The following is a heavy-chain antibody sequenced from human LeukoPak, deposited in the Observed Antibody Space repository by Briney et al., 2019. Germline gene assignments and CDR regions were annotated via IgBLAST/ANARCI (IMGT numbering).Heavy chain of an antibody. Sequence: SETLSLTCAVYGGSFSDYFWNWIRQPPGKGLEWIGEIDHGGGTRYNPSLKSRATISVDTSKKQFSLNLTSVTAADTAVYYCARGEDGTGDYRPTYFDSWGQGTLVTVSS. V-gene: IGHV4-34*01. D-gene: IGHD4-17*01. CDR3: ARGEDGTGDYRPTYFDS. CDR2: IDHGGGT. CDR1: GGSFSDYF. J-gene: IGHJ4*02.